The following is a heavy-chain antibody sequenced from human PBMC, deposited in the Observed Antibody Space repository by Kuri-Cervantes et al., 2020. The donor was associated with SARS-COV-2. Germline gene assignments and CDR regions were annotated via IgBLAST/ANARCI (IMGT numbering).Heavy chain of an antibody. Sequence: GSLRLSCVVSGGAINTYNWWTWVRQPPGKGLQWIGEIFHDGSTKFNPSLSLRGRVTMSLDKSKNQFSLNLTSVTAADTAVYYCARESTYTFDIWGQGTLFTFS. V-gene: IGHV4-4*02. CDR3: ARESTYTFDI. D-gene: IGHD2-2*02. CDR2: IFHDGST. J-gene: IGHJ3*02. CDR1: GGAINTYNW.